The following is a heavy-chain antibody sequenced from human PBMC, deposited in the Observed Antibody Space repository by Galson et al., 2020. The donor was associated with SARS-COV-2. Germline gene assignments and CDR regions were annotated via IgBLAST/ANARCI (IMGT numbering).Heavy chain of an antibody. CDR1: GFIFSDYA. V-gene: IGHV3-64D*06. D-gene: IGHD2-2*01. CDR2: ISSNGGTS. Sequence: GGTMRLSCSASGFIFSDYAMHWVRQAPGTGLEYVSAISSNGGTSFYADSVNGRFTMSRDNSRNMFYLQMTALRPEDTGFYYCLSYSSTRQNHWGQGTLVTVSS. CDR3: LSYSSTRQNH. J-gene: IGHJ5*02.